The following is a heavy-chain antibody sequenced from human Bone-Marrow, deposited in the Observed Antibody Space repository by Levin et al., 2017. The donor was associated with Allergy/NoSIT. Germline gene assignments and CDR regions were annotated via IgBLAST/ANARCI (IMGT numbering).Heavy chain of an antibody. CDR2: IYTSGST. Sequence: SQTLSLTCTVSGGSFTNYYWNWIRPPAGRRLEWIGRIYTSGSTNYNPSLKSRLTMSVDTSRNQFSLRLNSITAADTAVYYCARVGRYSGSYAIDYWGQGILVTVSS. CDR3: ARVGRYSGSYAIDY. CDR1: GGSFTNYY. J-gene: IGHJ4*02. D-gene: IGHD1-26*01. V-gene: IGHV4-4*07.